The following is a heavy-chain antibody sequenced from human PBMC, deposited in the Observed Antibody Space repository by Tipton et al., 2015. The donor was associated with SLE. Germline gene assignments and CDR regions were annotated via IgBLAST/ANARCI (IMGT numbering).Heavy chain of an antibody. Sequence: TLSLTCAVYGGSFSGYYWSWIRQPPGKGLEWIGEINHSGSTNYNPSLKSRVTISVDTSKNQFSLKLSSATAADTAVYYCAREGGYSSVYYYYYGMDVWGQGTTVTVSS. CDR3: AREGGYSSVYYYYYGMDV. J-gene: IGHJ6*02. V-gene: IGHV4-34*01. D-gene: IGHD6-25*01. CDR1: GGSFSGYY. CDR2: INHSGST.